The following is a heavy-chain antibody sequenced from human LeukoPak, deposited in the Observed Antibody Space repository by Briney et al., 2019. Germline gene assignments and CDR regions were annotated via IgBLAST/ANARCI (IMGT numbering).Heavy chain of an antibody. J-gene: IGHJ5*02. CDR2: IYTSGIT. Sequence: SQTLSLTCTVSGGSISSGGYYWSWIRQHPGKGLEWIGRIYTSGITNYNPSLKSRVTMSVDTSKNQFSLKLSSVTAADTAVYYCARDQYSSSSNWFDPWGQGTLVTVSS. V-gene: IGHV4-61*02. D-gene: IGHD6-6*01. CDR1: GGSISSGGYY. CDR3: ARDQYSSSSNWFDP.